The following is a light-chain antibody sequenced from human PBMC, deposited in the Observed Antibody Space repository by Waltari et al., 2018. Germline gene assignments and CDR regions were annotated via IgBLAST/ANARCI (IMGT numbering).Light chain of an antibody. V-gene: IGLV3-21*04. Sequence: SSVVTQSPSVSVAPGETARITCGGDNIGRKSGHWYQQRPGQAPVLVISYDSDRPSGIPERFSGSNSGNTATLTISWVEAEDEADYYCLVWHSTIDHQGVFGGGTKLTVL. CDR2: YDS. CDR3: LVWHSTIDHQGV. J-gene: IGLJ2*01. CDR1: NIGRKS.